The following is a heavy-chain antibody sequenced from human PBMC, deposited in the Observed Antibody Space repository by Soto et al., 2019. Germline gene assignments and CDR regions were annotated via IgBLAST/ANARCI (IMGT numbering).Heavy chain of an antibody. V-gene: IGHV3-48*01. J-gene: IGHJ4*02. D-gene: IGHD4-17*01. CDR1: GFTFSSYS. Sequence: GGSLRLSCAASGFTFSSYSMNWVRQAPGKGLEWVSYISSSSSTIYYADSVKGRFTISRDNAKNSLYLQMNSLRAEDTAVYYCARAQIYGDYVGSRVFGYWGQGTLVTVSS. CDR3: ARAQIYGDYVGSRVFGY. CDR2: ISSSSSTI.